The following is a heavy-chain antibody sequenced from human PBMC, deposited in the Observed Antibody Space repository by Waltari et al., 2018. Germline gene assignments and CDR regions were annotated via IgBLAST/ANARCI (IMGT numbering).Heavy chain of an antibody. Sequence: EVQLVESGGGLVKPGGSLRLSCAASGFTFSSYTMTWVRQAPGKGLEWVSSISSSSSYIYYADSVKGRFTSSRDNAKNSLYLQMNSLRAEDTAVYYCARAKIAAAGSVYWGQGTLVTVSS. CDR2: ISSSSSYI. D-gene: IGHD6-13*01. CDR1: GFTFSSYT. CDR3: ARAKIAAAGSVY. J-gene: IGHJ4*02. V-gene: IGHV3-21*01.